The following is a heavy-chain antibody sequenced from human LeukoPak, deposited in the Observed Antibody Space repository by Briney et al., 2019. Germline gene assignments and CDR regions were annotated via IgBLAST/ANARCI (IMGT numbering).Heavy chain of an antibody. CDR1: GFTFSSYS. D-gene: IGHD3-16*02. Sequence: GGSLRLSCAASGFTFSSYSMNWVRQAPGKGLEWVSSISSSSYIYYADSAKGRFTISRDNAKNSLYLQMNSLRAEDTAVYYCAREGYDYVWGSYRYDRASLDYWGQGTLVTVSS. J-gene: IGHJ4*02. V-gene: IGHV3-21*01. CDR3: AREGYDYVWGSYRYDRASLDY. CDR2: ISSSSYI.